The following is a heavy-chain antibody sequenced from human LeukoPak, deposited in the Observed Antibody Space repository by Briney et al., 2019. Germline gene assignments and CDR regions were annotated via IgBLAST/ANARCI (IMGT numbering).Heavy chain of an antibody. Sequence: PGGSLRLSCAASGFTFDDYAMHWVRHAPGKGLEWVSGISWNSGSIGYADSVKGRITISRDNAKNSLYLQMNSLRAEDTALYYCAKDIIAAAGVPALPYGMDVWGQGTTVTVSS. V-gene: IGHV3-9*01. CDR2: ISWNSGSI. J-gene: IGHJ6*02. CDR1: GFTFDDYA. CDR3: AKDIIAAAGVPALPYGMDV. D-gene: IGHD6-13*01.